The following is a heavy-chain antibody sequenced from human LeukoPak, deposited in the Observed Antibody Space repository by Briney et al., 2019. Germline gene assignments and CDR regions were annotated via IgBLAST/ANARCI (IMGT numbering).Heavy chain of an antibody. CDR2: IHRDDKT. CDR1: GFTVSSSF. D-gene: IGHD5-18*01. Sequence: GGSLRLSCAASGFTVSSSFIYWVRRAPGKGLEWVSFIHRDDKTYYADSVKGRFTISRDNSKNTLYLQMNSLRAEDTALYYCAKGSSIQFLWDYWGQGTLVTVSS. CDR3: AKGSSIQFLWDY. J-gene: IGHJ4*02. V-gene: IGHV3-53*01.